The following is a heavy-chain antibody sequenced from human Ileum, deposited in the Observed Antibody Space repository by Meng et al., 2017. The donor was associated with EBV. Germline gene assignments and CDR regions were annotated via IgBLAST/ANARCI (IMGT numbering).Heavy chain of an antibody. CDR2: IFYKGNT. Sequence: LRRLESGVGLVKPSETLHLTCTVSGGTLESRNYYWGWVRKVPGRNLEYLVSIFYKGNTFYQHSLRSRLDISIDTSKNQFSLRLTSVTAADMAVYYSVRLFDYGDYEACQYWGQGAMVTVSS. D-gene: IGHD4-17*01. V-gene: IGHV4-39*01. CDR1: GGTLESRNYY. J-gene: IGHJ4*02. CDR3: VRLFDYGDYEACQY.